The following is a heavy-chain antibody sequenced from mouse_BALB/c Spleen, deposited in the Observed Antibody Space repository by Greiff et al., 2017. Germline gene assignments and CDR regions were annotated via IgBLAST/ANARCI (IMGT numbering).Heavy chain of an antibody. CDR1: GYSITSGYS. CDR2: ISYDGSN. D-gene: IGHD2-4*01. V-gene: IGHV3-6*02. CDR3: ATYDYDGWFAY. J-gene: IGHJ3*01. Sequence: EVQLQQSGPGLVKPSQSLSLTCSVTGYSITSGYSWNWIRQFPGNKLAWMGYISYDGSNNYNPSLKNRISITRDTSKNQFFLKLNSVTTEDTATYYWATYDYDGWFAYWGQGTLVTVSA.